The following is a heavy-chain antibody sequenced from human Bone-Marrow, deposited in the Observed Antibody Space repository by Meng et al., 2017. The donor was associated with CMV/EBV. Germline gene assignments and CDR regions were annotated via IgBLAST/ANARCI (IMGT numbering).Heavy chain of an antibody. CDR3: ARRSDFWSGYWENYFDY. CDR1: GGSVSSGSYY. J-gene: IGHJ4*02. V-gene: IGHV4-61*01. D-gene: IGHD3-3*01. Sequence: SETLSLTCTVSGGSVSSGSYYWSWIRQPPGKGLEWIGYIYYSGSTNYNPSLKSRVTISVDTSKNQFSLKLSSVTAADTAVYYCARRSDFWSGYWENYFDYWGQGPLVTVSS. CDR2: IYYSGST.